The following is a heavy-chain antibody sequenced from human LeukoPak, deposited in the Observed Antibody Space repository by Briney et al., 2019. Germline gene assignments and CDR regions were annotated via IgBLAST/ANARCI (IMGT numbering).Heavy chain of an antibody. J-gene: IGHJ4*02. Sequence: GRSLRRSCAASGFTFSSYSMHWVRQAPGKGLEWVAVISYDGSNKYYADSVKGRFTISRDNSKNTLYLQMTSLRAEDTAVYYCARGGPGDSSGYYYFDYWGQGTLVTVSS. CDR3: ARGGPGDSSGYYYFDY. D-gene: IGHD3-22*01. CDR2: ISYDGSNK. CDR1: GFTFSSYS. V-gene: IGHV3-30-3*01.